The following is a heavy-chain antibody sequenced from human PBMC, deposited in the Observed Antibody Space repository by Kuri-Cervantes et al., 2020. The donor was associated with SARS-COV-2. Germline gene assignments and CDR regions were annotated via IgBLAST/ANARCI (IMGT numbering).Heavy chain of an antibody. CDR2: INDGGVGT. Sequence: GGSLRLSCAASGFTFSKYAMNWVRQAPGKGLEWVSVINDGGVGTYYADSVKGRFTISRDDSKNMAYLQMNSLKTEDTAVYYCTTFIDYWGQGALVTVSS. CDR1: GFTFSKYA. V-gene: IGHV3-23*03. CDR3: TTFIDY. J-gene: IGHJ4*02.